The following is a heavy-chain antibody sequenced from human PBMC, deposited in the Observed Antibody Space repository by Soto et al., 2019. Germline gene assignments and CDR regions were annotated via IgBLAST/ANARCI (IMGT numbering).Heavy chain of an antibody. CDR3: ARVVLGADYGDYSSQTDY. CDR2: IYYSGST. V-gene: IGHV4-31*03. Sequence: QVQLQESGPGLVKPSQTLSLTCTVSGGSISSGGYYWSWIRQHPGKGLEWIGYIYYSGSTYYNPSLKSRVTISVDTSKNQFSLKLSSVTAADTAVYYCARVVLGADYGDYSSQTDYWGQGTLVTVSS. D-gene: IGHD4-17*01. CDR1: GGSISSGGYY. J-gene: IGHJ4*02.